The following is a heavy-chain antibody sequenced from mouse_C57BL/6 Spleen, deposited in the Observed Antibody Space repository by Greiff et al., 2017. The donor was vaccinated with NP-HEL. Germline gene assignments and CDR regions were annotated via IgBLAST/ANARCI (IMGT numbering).Heavy chain of an antibody. J-gene: IGHJ2*01. CDR2: IDPSDSYT. D-gene: IGHD1-1*01. V-gene: IGHV1-69*01. Sequence: QVQLQQPGAELVMPGASVKLSCKASGYTFTSYWMHWVKQRPGQGLEWIGEIDPSDSYTNYNQKFKGKSTLTVDKSSSTACMQLRSLTSEDSAVYYFARRDYYGSSLDYWGQGTTLTVSS. CDR3: ARRDYYGSSLDY. CDR1: GYTFTSYW.